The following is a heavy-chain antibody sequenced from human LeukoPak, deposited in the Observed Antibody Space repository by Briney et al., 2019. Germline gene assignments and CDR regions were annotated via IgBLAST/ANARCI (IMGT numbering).Heavy chain of an antibody. CDR3: ARGYYDSSGLVDF. V-gene: IGHV3-74*01. CDR1: GFIFSNYW. J-gene: IGHJ4*02. CDR2: INSDDSIT. D-gene: IGHD3-22*01. Sequence: GGSLRLSCAASGFIFSNYWMHWVRQAPGKGLVWVSRINSDDSITSYADSVKGRFTISRDNAKSTLHLQMNSLRAEDTAVYYCARGYYDSSGLVDFWGQGTLVTVSS.